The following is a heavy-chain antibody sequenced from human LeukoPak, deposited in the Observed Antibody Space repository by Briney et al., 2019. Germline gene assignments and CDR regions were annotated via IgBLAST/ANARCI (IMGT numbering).Heavy chain of an antibody. CDR1: GYTFTGYY. Sequence: ASVKVSCKASGYTFTGYYMHWVRQAPGQGLEWMGWINPNSGGTYYAQKFQGRVTMTSDTSISTAYMELSRLRSDDTAVYYCARGKARGSSFDIWGQGTMVTVSS. CDR3: ARGKARGSSFDI. V-gene: IGHV1-2*02. D-gene: IGHD3-10*01. J-gene: IGHJ3*02. CDR2: INPNSGGT.